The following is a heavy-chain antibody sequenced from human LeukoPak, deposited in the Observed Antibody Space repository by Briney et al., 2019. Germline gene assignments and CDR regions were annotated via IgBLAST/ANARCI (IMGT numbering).Heavy chain of an antibody. V-gene: IGHV3-30*18. CDR3: AKDLMVYSSSWPKGGYYYYGMDV. CDR2: ISYDGSNK. CDR1: GFTFSSYG. Sequence: GRSLRLSCAASGFTFSSYGMHWVRQAPGKGLEWVAVISYDGSNKYYADSVKGRFTISRDNSKNTLYLQMNSLRAEDTAVYYCAKDLMVYSSSWPKGGYYYYGMDVWGQGTTVTVSS. J-gene: IGHJ6*02. D-gene: IGHD6-13*01.